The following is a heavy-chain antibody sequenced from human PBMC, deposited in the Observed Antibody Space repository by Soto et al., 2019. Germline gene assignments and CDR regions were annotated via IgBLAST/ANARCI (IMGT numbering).Heavy chain of an antibody. Sequence: SETLSLTCAVSGGSISSTNWWNWVRQPPGEGLEWIGEIDHSGSTNYNPSLKSRVTMSVDKPKNQFSLKLSSVTAADTAVYYCVRDSGNGWKDYWGQGTLVTVSS. J-gene: IGHJ4*02. CDR3: VRDSGNGWKDY. D-gene: IGHD6-19*01. V-gene: IGHV4-4*02. CDR1: GGSISSTNW. CDR2: IDHSGST.